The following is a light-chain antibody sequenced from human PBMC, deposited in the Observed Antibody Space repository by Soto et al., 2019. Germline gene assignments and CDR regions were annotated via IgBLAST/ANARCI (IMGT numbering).Light chain of an antibody. Sequence: IPMTQSQSSLSASVGDRVTITCRASQGISNELGWYQQRPGKAPKVLIYGASNLQSGVPSRFSGSASGTDFTLTISSLQPEDFATYYCLQDYTYPWTFGQGTKVEMK. CDR1: QGISNE. J-gene: IGKJ1*01. V-gene: IGKV1-6*01. CDR3: LQDYTYPWT. CDR2: GAS.